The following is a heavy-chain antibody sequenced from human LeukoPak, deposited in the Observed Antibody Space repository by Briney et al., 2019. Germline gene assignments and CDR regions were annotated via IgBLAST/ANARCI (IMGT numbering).Heavy chain of an antibody. CDR2: INPSGGST. CDR3: ARGGGGNKGGYYFDY. D-gene: IGHD3-16*01. J-gene: IGHJ4*02. V-gene: IGHV1-46*01. Sequence: ASVKVSCKASGYTFTSYYMHWVRQAPGQGLEWMGIINPSGGSTSYAQKFQGRVTMTRDTSTSTVYMELSSLRSEDTAVYYCARGGGGNKGGYYFDYWGQGTLVTVSS. CDR1: GYTFTSYY.